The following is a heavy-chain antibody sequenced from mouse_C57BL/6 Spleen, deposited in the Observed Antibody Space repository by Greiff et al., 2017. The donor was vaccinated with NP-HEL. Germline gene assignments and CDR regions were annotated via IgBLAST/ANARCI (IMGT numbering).Heavy chain of an antibody. CDR3: ARNSGYYGNYGYFDV. V-gene: IGHV2-9-1*01. CDR2: IWTGGGP. CDR1: GFSLTSYA. Sequence: QVQLKESGPGLVAPSQSLSITCTVSGFSLTSYAISWVRQPPGKGLEWLGVIWTGGGPNYNSALKSRLSISKDNSKSQVFLKMNSLQTDDTARYYCARNSGYYGNYGYFDVWGTGTTVTVSS. J-gene: IGHJ1*03. D-gene: IGHD2-1*01.